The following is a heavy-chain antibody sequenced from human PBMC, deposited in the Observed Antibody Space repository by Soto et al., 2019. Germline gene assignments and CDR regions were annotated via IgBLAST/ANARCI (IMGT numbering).Heavy chain of an antibody. Sequence: ASVKVSCKASGYTFTSYDINWVRQATGQGLEWMGWMNPNSGNTGYAQKFQGRVTITRDTSASTAYMELSSLRSEDTAVYYCARDRVVGVVVAARYFDPWGQGTLVTVSS. CDR1: GYTFTSYD. J-gene: IGHJ5*02. D-gene: IGHD2-15*01. V-gene: IGHV1-8*01. CDR3: ARDRVVGVVVAARYFDP. CDR2: MNPNSGNT.